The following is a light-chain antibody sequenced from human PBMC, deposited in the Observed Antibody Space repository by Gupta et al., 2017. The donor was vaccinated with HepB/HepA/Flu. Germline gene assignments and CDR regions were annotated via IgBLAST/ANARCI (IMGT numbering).Light chain of an antibody. V-gene: IGKV3-11*01. CDR3: QQRSSLQT. J-gene: IGKJ1*01. Sequence: EIVLTQSPATLSLSPGERATLSCRASQYISNYLAWYQQKPGQAPRLLIYDASNRATGIPDRFSGSGSGTDFTLTISSREPEDFAIYYWQQRSSLQTFGQGTKVEIK. CDR1: QYISNY. CDR2: DAS.